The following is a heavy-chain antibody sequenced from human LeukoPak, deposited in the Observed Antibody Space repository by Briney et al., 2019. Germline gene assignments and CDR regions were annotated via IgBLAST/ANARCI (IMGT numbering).Heavy chain of an antibody. CDR2: IYYSGST. CDR3: ARKRSSGWYPHYYYGMDV. J-gene: IGHJ6*02. Sequence: PSETLSLTCTVSGGSVSSGSYYWSWIRQPPGKGLEWIGYIYYSGSTNYNPSLKSRVTISVDTSKNQFSLKLSSVTAADTAVYYCARKRSSGWYPHYYYGMDVWGQGTTVTVSS. D-gene: IGHD6-19*01. V-gene: IGHV4-61*01. CDR1: GGSVSSGSYY.